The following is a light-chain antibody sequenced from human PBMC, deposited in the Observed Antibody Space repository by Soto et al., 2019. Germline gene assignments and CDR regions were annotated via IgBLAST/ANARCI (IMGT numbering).Light chain of an antibody. J-gene: IGKJ1*01. V-gene: IGKV1-39*01. CDR3: QQSFHAPWT. Sequence: DIQMTQSPSSLSASVGDRIIITCRASQSISTYLNWYQKKPGQAPKLVICGVSDSHTGVPSRFSGSGSGTDFTLTITSLQPEDFATYYCQQSFHAPWTFGQGTKVEI. CDR2: GVS. CDR1: QSISTY.